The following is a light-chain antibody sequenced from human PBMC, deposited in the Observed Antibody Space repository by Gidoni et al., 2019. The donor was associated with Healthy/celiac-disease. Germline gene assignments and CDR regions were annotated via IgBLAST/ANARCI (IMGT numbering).Light chain of an antibody. V-gene: IGKV1-39*01. Sequence: DIQMTQSPSSLSASVGDRVTSTCRASQSISSYLNWYQQKPGKAPKLLIYAASSLQSGGPSRFSGSGSGTDVTLTISSLQPEEFATYYCQQSYSTPYTFGQGTKLEIK. CDR2: AAS. CDR1: QSISSY. CDR3: QQSYSTPYT. J-gene: IGKJ2*01.